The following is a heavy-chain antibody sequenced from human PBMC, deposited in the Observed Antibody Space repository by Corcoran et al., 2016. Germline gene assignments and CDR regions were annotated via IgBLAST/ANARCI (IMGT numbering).Heavy chain of an antibody. D-gene: IGHD6-6*01. CDR1: GGSISSYY. CDR2: IYYSGST. V-gene: IGHV4-59*01. J-gene: IGHJ4*02. CDR3: ARVQEYSSSGGGAAYYFDY. Sequence: QVQLQESGPGLVKPSETLSLTCTVSGGSISSYYWSWIRQPPGKGLEWIGYIYYSGSTNYNPSLKSRVTISVDTSKNQFSLKLSSVTAADTAVYYWARVQEYSSSGGGAAYYFDYWGQGTLVTVSS.